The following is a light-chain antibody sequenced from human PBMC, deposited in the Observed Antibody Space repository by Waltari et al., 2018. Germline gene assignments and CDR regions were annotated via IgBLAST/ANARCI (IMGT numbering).Light chain of an antibody. CDR1: SHDVGSYNR. CDR2: EVS. Sequence: QSALTQPPSVSGSPGQSVTISCTGTSHDVGSYNRVSWYQQPPGTAPKLMIYEVSNRPSGVPDRFSGSKSGNTAPLTISGRQPEDEADYYCNSFTTSTTWVFGGGTRVTVL. CDR3: NSFTTSTTWV. V-gene: IGLV2-18*02. J-gene: IGLJ3*02.